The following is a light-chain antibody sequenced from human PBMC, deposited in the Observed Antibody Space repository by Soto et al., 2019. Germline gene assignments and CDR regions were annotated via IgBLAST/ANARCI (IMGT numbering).Light chain of an antibody. CDR2: DAS. CDR3: QQRSNWPLLT. Sequence: EILMTQSPATLSVSPGERATLTCRASQSVSSYLAWYQQKPGQAPRLLIYDASNRATGIPARFSGSGSGTDFTLTISSLEPEDFAVYYCQQRSNWPLLTFGGGTKVDIK. V-gene: IGKV3-11*01. J-gene: IGKJ4*01. CDR1: QSVSSY.